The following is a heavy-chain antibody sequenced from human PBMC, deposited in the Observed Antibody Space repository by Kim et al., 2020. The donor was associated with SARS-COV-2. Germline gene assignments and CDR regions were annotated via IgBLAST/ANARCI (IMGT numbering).Heavy chain of an antibody. CDR2: VVPSSGGT. D-gene: IGHD1-26*01. J-gene: IGHJ5*02. V-gene: IGHV1-2*02. CDR3: ARDGAGAWEEFDL. CDR1: GFTFSGYH. Sequence: ASVKVSCKASGFTFSGYHMHWVRLAPGQGLEWMGWVVPSSGGTNYGQKFQGRVTMTSDMSISTVYLELSSLKSDDTAVYYCARDGAGAWEEFDLWGQGTLVTVSS.